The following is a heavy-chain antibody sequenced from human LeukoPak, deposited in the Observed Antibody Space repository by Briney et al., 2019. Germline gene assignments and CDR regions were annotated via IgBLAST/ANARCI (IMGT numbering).Heavy chain of an antibody. J-gene: IGHJ4*02. CDR2: ISYDGSNK. CDR1: GFTFSSYA. D-gene: IGHD3-10*01. CDR3: RITMVRGADY. Sequence: GGSPRLSCAASGFTFSSYAMHWVRQAPGKGLEWVAVISYDGSNKYYADSVKGRFTISRDNSKNTLYLQMNSLRAEDTAVYYCRITMVRGADYWGQGTLVTVSS. V-gene: IGHV3-30*04.